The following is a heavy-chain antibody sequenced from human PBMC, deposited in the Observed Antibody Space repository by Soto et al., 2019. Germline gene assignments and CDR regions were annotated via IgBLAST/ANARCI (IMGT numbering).Heavy chain of an antibody. J-gene: IGHJ5*02. D-gene: IGHD3-3*01. CDR2: ISYDGSNK. CDR1: GFTFSSYG. CDR3: AKGRRITIFNDWFDP. Sequence: QVQLVESGGGVVQPGRSLRLSCAASGFTFSSYGMHWVRQAPGKGLEWVAVISYDGSNKYYADSVKGRFTISRDNSKNTLYLQMNSLRAEDTAVSYCAKGRRITIFNDWFDPWGQGTLVTVS. V-gene: IGHV3-30*18.